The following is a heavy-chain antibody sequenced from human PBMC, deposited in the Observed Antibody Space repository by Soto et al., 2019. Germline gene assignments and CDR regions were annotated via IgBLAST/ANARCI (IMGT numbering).Heavy chain of an antibody. CDR2: IIPIFGTA. J-gene: IGHJ6*02. V-gene: IGHV1-69*13. D-gene: IGHD3-10*01. CDR1: GGTFSSYA. CDR3: ASRSGLKGFGELLSIYYYYYYGMDV. Sequence: GASVKVSCKASGGTFSSYAISWVRQAPGQGLEWMGGIIPIFGTANYAQKFQGRVTITADESTSTAYMELSSLRSEDTAVYYCASRSGLKGFGELLSIYYYYYYGMDVWGQGTTVTVSS.